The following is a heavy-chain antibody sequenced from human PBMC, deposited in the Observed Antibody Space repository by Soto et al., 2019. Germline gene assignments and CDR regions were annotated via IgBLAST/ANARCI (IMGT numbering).Heavy chain of an antibody. CDR1: GYTFTSYD. D-gene: IGHD2-2*01. CDR3: ARGGVPVATGMVDYNWFDP. CDR2: MNPNSGNT. V-gene: IGHV1-8*01. Sequence: ASVKVSCTASGYTFTSYDINWVRKATGQGLEWMGWMNPNSGNTGYAQKFQGRVTMTRNTSISTAYMELSSLRSEDTAVYYCARGGVPVATGMVDYNWFDPWGQGTLVTVSS. J-gene: IGHJ5*02.